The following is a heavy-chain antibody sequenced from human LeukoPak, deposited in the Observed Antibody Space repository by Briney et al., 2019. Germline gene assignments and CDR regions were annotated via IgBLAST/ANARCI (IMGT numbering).Heavy chain of an antibody. Sequence: GGSLRHSSAASGFTLSIYALCWVRQAPGKGLEWVSAISGSGGSTYYADSVKGRFTISRDNSKNTLYLQMNSLRAEDTAVYYCAKDLYDMCTCQAYRCDHWGRGTLDSVSS. J-gene: IGHJ1*01. V-gene: IGHV3-23*01. CDR1: GFTLSIYA. D-gene: IGHD3-9*01. CDR2: ISGSGGST. CDR3: AKDLYDMCTCQAYRCDH.